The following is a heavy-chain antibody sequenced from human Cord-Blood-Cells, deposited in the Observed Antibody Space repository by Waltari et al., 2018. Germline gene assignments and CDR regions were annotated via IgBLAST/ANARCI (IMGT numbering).Heavy chain of an antibody. CDR2: ISWNSGSI. D-gene: IGHD4-17*01. Sequence: EVQMVESGGGLVQPGRSLRLSCGASGFTFDDYAMHWVRQAPGNGLGWVSGISWNSGSIGYADSVNGRFTISRDNAKNSLYLQMNSLRAEDTALYYCAKDGSYGDSYFDYWGQGTLVTVSS. CDR1: GFTFDDYA. J-gene: IGHJ4*02. V-gene: IGHV3-9*01. CDR3: AKDGSYGDSYFDY.